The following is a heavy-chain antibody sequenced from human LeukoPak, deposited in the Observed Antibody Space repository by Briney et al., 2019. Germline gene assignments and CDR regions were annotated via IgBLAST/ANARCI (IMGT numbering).Heavy chain of an antibody. J-gene: IGHJ4*02. CDR1: GFSIADHH. CDR2: SATTKPNSCTT. V-gene: IGHV3-72*01. CDR3: VRVVTTRGVWYHFDN. Sequence: GGSLRLSGAGAGFSIADHHMDWVRQAPGPGLEWIGRSATTKPNSCTTQYAPSVRGRFTISRDDSQNSLYLHLHGLKTEDTAVYYCVRVVTTRGVWYHFDNWGRGTLVSVSS. D-gene: IGHD5-18*01.